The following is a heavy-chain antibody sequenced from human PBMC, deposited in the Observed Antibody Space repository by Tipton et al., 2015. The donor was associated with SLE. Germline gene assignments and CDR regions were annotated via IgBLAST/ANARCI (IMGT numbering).Heavy chain of an antibody. D-gene: IGHD3-3*01. V-gene: IGHV4-61*02. Sequence: SLTCTVSGTSISNCTYYWSWIRHPAGRGLEWIGRFSTFGSTDYDPSLKGRVAISVDTSKNQLSLKLTSVTAADTAVYYCARAGTDFWSGFDYWGQGTLVTVSS. CDR1: GTSISNCTYY. CDR3: ARAGTDFWSGFDY. CDR2: FSTFGST. J-gene: IGHJ4*02.